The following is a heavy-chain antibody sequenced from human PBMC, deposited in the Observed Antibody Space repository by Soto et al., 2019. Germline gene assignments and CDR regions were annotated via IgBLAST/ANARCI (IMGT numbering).Heavy chain of an antibody. Sequence: EVQLVESGGGLVKPGGSLRLSCAASGFTFSSYSMNWVRQAPGKGLEWVSSISSSSSYTYYADSVKGRFTISRDNAKNSLYLQMNSLRAEDTAVYYCARLNRGYSYGSGLDYWGQGTLVTVSS. V-gene: IGHV3-21*01. CDR3: ARLNRGYSYGSGLDY. CDR1: GFTFSSYS. CDR2: ISSSSSYT. J-gene: IGHJ4*02. D-gene: IGHD5-18*01.